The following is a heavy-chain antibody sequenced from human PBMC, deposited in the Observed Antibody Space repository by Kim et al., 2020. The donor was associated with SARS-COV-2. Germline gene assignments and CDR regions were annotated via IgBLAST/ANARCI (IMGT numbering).Heavy chain of an antibody. CDR2: IWYDGNNK. CDR1: GFTFSSYA. CDR3: ARENDYVAAYYRPFGD. Sequence: GGSLRLSCAACGFTFSSYAMHWVRQAPGKGLEWVAVIWYDGNNKYYVDSVKGRFTISRDNSKNTVYLQMNSLRAEETAVYYCARENDYVAAYYRPFGDWGQGTLVTVSS. D-gene: IGHD3-16*01. V-gene: IGHV3-33*01. J-gene: IGHJ4*02.